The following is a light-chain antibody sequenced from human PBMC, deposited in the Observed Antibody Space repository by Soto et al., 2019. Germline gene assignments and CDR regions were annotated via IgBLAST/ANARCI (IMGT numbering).Light chain of an antibody. CDR3: SSYTSSSTSYV. CDR2: DVS. V-gene: IGLV2-14*01. J-gene: IGLJ1*01. Sequence: QSVLTQPASVSGSPGQSITISCTGTSSDVGGYNYVSWYQQHPGKAPKLRIYDVSNRPSGVSNRFSGSKSGNTASLTISGLQAEDEADYYCSSYTSSSTSYVLGTGTKLTVL. CDR1: SSDVGGYNY.